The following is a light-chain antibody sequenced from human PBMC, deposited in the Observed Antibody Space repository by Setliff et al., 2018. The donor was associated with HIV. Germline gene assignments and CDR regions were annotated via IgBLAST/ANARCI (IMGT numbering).Light chain of an antibody. Sequence: QAVVTQEPSLTVSPGGTVTLTCGSSTGAVTSGHYPYWFQQKPGQAPRTLIYDTNNKHSWTPARFSGSLVGDKAALTLSGAQPEDEAEYYCLLSYNGGHVFGTGTKVTVL. CDR3: LLSYNGGHV. CDR1: TGAVTSGHY. J-gene: IGLJ1*01. V-gene: IGLV7-46*01. CDR2: DTN.